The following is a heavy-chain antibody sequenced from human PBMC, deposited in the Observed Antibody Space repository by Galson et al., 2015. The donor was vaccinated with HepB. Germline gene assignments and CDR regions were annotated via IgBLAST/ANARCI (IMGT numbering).Heavy chain of an antibody. CDR1: GFTVSSNY. D-gene: IGHD2-2*01. CDR2: IYSGGST. Sequence: SLRLSCAASGFTVSSNYMSWVRQAPGKGLEWVSVIYSGGSTYYADSVKGRFTISRDNSKNTLYLQMNSLRAEDTAVYYCARDFKDIVVVPAAIYYYYYMDVWGKGTTVTASS. V-gene: IGHV3-66*01. CDR3: ARDFKDIVVVPAAIYYYYYMDV. J-gene: IGHJ6*03.